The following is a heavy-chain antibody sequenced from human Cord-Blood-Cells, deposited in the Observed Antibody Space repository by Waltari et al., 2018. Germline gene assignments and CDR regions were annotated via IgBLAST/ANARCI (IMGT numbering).Heavy chain of an antibody. Sequence: QVQLQQWGAGLLKPSETLSLTCAVYGGSFSGYYWSWIRQPPGKGLEWIGEINHSGSTNYNPSLKSRVTISVDTSKNQFSLKLSSVTAADTVVYYCARAFEGDTAMGNWFDPWGQGTLVTVSS. D-gene: IGHD5-18*01. V-gene: IGHV4-34*01. CDR1: GGSFSGYY. J-gene: IGHJ5*02. CDR2: INHSGST. CDR3: ARAFEGDTAMGNWFDP.